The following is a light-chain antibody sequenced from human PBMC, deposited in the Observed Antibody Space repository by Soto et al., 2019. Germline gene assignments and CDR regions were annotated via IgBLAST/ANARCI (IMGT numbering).Light chain of an antibody. CDR1: SSNIGAGYD. Sequence: QSVLTQPPSVSGAPGQRVTISCTGSSSNIGAGYDVFWYQHFPGTAPKLLIFQNTNRPSGVPDRFSGSKSGTSASLAITGLQAEDEADYYCQCHDSSLNVVIFGGGTKLTVL. V-gene: IGLV1-40*01. CDR3: QCHDSSLNVVI. CDR2: QNT. J-gene: IGLJ2*01.